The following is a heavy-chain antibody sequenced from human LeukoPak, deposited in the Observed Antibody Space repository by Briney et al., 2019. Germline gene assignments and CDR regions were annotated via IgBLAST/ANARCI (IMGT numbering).Heavy chain of an antibody. V-gene: IGHV4-4*02. CDR1: GGSISSSYW. J-gene: IGHJ4*02. CDR2: IYHSGST. Sequence: PSETLSLTCAVSGGSISSSYWWTWVRQPPGKGLEWIGEIYHSGSTNYNPSLKSRLSTSLDKSRNQFSLKLTSVTAADTAVYYCGRGYWTGYHHLDFWGQGTLVTVSS. D-gene: IGHD3/OR15-3a*01. CDR3: GRGYWTGYHHLDF.